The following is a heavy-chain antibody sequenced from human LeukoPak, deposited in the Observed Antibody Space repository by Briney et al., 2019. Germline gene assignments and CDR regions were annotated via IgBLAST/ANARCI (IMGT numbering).Heavy chain of an antibody. CDR1: GFALSSYA. V-gene: IGHV3-23*01. D-gene: IGHD2-15*01. CDR2: TSSSDAGT. J-gene: IGHJ4*02. Sequence: GGSLRLSCAASGFALSSYAMSWVRKAPGKGLEWVSATSSSDAGTYHAESVRGRFTISRDNSKNTLYLQMNSLRADDAAVYYCARAPVTSCRGAFCYPFDIWGQGTLVTVSS. CDR3: ARAPVTSCRGAFCYPFDI.